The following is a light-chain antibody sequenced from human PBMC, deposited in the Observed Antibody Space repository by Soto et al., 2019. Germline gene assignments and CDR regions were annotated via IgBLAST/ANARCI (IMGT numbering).Light chain of an antibody. Sequence: QSALTQPASVSGSPGQSITISCTGTSSDVGGYNYVSWYQHHPGKAPKLMIFDVSNRPSGVSNRFSGSKSGNTASLTISGLQAEDEADYYCSSYTSGSTLYVFGSGTKVTVL. CDR1: SSDVGGYNY. J-gene: IGLJ1*01. CDR3: SSYTSGSTLYV. CDR2: DVS. V-gene: IGLV2-14*03.